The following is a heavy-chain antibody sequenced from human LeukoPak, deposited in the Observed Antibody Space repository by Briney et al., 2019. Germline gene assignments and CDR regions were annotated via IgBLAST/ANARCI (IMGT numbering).Heavy chain of an antibody. CDR2: IKQDGSEK. V-gene: IGHV3-7*01. D-gene: IGHD2-15*01. Sequence: GGSLRLSCAASGFTFSSTWMSWVRQAPGKGLEWVANIKQDGSEKYYVHSVKGRFTISRQNAKNSLFLQMNSLRAEDTAVYYCARHRSGGSQDDAFDIWGQGTMVTVSS. CDR1: GFTFSSTW. J-gene: IGHJ3*02. CDR3: ARHRSGGSQDDAFDI.